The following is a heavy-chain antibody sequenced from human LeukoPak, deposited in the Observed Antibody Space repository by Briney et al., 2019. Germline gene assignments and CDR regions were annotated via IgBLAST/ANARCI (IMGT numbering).Heavy chain of an antibody. CDR2: INPNSGGT. J-gene: IGHJ4*02. D-gene: IGHD3-10*01. V-gene: IGHV1-2*02. Sequence: ASVKVSCKASGYTFTGYYMHWVRQAPGQGLEWMGWINPNSGGTNYAQKFQGRVTVTRNTSISTAYMELSSLRSEDTAVYYCARPGISGSYPYYLDYWGQGTLVTVSS. CDR3: ARPGISGSYPYYLDY. CDR1: GYTFTGYY.